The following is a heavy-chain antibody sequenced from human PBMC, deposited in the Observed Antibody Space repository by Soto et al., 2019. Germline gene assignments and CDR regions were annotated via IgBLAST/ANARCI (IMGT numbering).Heavy chain of an antibody. CDR1: GDSISSSYS. J-gene: IGHJ4*02. V-gene: IGHV4-59*04. CDR3: AIRLGWLQHY. Sequence: SSETLSLTCTVSGDSISSSYSWSWIRQPPGRGLEWIGYVSHSGITYYNSSLQSRVTMSVDAANNRFSLSLTSVTAADTSIYYCAIRLGWLQHYWGPGTLVTVSS. D-gene: IGHD2-21*01. CDR2: VSHSGIT.